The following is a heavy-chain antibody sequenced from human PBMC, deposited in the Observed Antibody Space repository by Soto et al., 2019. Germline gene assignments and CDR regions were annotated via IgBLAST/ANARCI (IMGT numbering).Heavy chain of an antibody. J-gene: IGHJ4*02. V-gene: IGHV3-53*01. CDR1: GFTVSSNY. D-gene: IGHD3-10*02. CDR3: ARSGDNYNVLDY. Sequence: HPGGSLRLSCAASGFTVSSNYMSWVRQAPGKGLEWVSVIYSGGSTYYADSVKGRFTISRDNSKNTLYLQINSLRGEDTAIYFCARSGDNYNVLDYWGPGTPVTVSS. CDR2: IYSGGST.